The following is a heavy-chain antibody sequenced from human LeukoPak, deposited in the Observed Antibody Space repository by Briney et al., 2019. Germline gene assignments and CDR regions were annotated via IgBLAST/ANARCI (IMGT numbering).Heavy chain of an antibody. J-gene: IGHJ3*02. D-gene: IGHD4-17*01. CDR1: GGSISTSNYY. CDR2: IYYSGST. CDR3: ARKATTGPTKAAFDI. V-gene: IGHV4-39*07. Sequence: SETLSVTCTVSGGSISTSNYYWNWIRQPPGKGLDWIGSIYYSGSTYYNPSLKSRVTMSVDTSKNQFSLKLSSVTAVDTAVYYCARKATTGPTKAAFDIWGQGTMVTVSS.